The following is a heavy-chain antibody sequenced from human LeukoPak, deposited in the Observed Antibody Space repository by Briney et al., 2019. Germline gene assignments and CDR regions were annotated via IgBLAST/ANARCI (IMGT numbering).Heavy chain of an antibody. V-gene: IGHV1-2*02. D-gene: IGHD3-22*01. CDR2: INPNNGAT. Sequence: GASVKVSCKASGYSSTGHDMHWVRQAPGQGLEYMGWINPNNGATNYAQKFQGRVTMTRDTSISTAYMDLSSLRSDDTAVYYCARSNDSRTGDGFDIWGQGTMVTVSS. CDR3: ARSNDSRTGDGFDI. J-gene: IGHJ3*02. CDR1: GYSSTGHD.